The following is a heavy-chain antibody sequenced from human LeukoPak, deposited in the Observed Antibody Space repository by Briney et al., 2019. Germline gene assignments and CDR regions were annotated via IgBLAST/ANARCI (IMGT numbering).Heavy chain of an antibody. J-gene: IGHJ4*02. D-gene: IGHD6-13*01. CDR3: ARGDSSSWYVDY. CDR1: GFTFSSYG. Sequence: GGSLRLSCAASGFTFSSYGMHWVRQAPGKGLEWVAVISYDGGNKYYADSVKGRFTISRDNSKNTLYLQMNSLSAEDTAVYYCARGDSSSWYVDYWGQGTLVTVSS. V-gene: IGHV3-30*03. CDR2: ISYDGGNK.